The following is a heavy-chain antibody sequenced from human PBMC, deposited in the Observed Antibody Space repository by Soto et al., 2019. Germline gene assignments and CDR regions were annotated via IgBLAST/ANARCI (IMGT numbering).Heavy chain of an antibody. CDR1: GGSFSGYY. CDR2: INHSGST. V-gene: IGHV4-34*01. Sequence: SETLSLTCAVYGGSFSGYYLSWIRQPPGKGLEWIGEINHSGSTNYNPSLKSRVTISVDTSKNQFSLKLSSVTAADTAVYYCARDRSYNWNDVASGRDYYYYYMDVWGKGTTVTVSS. J-gene: IGHJ6*03. CDR3: ARDRSYNWNDVASGRDYYYYYMDV. D-gene: IGHD1-1*01.